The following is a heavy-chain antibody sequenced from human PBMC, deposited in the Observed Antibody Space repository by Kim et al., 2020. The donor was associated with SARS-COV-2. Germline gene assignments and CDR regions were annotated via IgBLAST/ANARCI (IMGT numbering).Heavy chain of an antibody. J-gene: IGHJ4*02. CDR1: GGSISSSGYY. V-gene: IGHV4-31*03. CDR2: IHYSGST. CDR3: ARRIVVAGLFDY. Sequence: SETLSLTCTVSGGSISSSGYYWTWIRQHPGKGLEWIGYIHYSGSTYYNPSLKSRVTISRDTSKNQFSLKLSSVTASDTAVYYCARRIVVAGLFDYWGQRTLVTVSS. D-gene: IGHD6-19*01.